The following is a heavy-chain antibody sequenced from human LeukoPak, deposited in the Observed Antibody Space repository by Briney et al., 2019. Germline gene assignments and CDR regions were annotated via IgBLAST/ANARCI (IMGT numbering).Heavy chain of an antibody. Sequence: GGSLRLSCAASGFTFSDYSINWVSQAPGKGLEWVSSINPTSTSIYYADAVKGRFIISRDNAKSSLFLKMNSLRAGDTALYYCVRLRRNSDRSGYYYYYNYWGQGILVTVSS. J-gene: IGHJ4*02. D-gene: IGHD3-22*01. CDR1: GFTFSDYS. CDR3: VRLRRNSDRSGYYYYYNY. V-gene: IGHV3-21*01. CDR2: INPTSTSI.